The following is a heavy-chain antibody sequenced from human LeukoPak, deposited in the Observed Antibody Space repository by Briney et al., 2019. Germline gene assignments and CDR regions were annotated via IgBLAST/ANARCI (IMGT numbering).Heavy chain of an antibody. CDR2: IKQDGSEE. J-gene: IGHJ4*02. V-gene: IGHV3-7*03. Sequence: PGRSLRLSCAASGFTFSSYAMHWVRQAPGKGLEWVANIKQDGSEEYYVDSVKGRFTISRDNAKNSLYLQMNSLRAEDTAVYYCARRYFDYWGQGILVTVSS. CDR1: GFTFSSYA. CDR3: ARRYFDY.